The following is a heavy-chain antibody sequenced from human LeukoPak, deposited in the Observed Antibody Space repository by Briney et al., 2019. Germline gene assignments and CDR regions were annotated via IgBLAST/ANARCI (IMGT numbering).Heavy chain of an antibody. Sequence: ASVKVSCKASGYTFTSYGISWVRQAPGQGLEWMGWISAYNGNTNYAQKLQGRVTMTTDTSTSTAYMELRSLRSDDPAVYYCARVYCSSTSCYKGGGDYWGQGTLVTVSS. J-gene: IGHJ4*02. CDR2: ISAYNGNT. D-gene: IGHD2-2*02. V-gene: IGHV1-18*01. CDR1: GYTFTSYG. CDR3: ARVYCSSTSCYKGGGDY.